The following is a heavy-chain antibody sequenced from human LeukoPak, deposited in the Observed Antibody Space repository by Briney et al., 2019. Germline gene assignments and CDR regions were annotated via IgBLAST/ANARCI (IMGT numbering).Heavy chain of an antibody. CDR2: INHSGST. CDR3: ARVRGYFDWLSYFDY. V-gene: IGHV4-34*01. D-gene: IGHD3-9*01. J-gene: IGHJ4*02. Sequence: SETLSLTCTVSGGSISSYYWSWIRQPPGKGLEWIGEINHSGSTNYNPSLKSRVTISVDTSKNQFSLKLSSVTAADTAVYYCARVRGYFDWLSYFDYWGQGTLVTVSS. CDR1: GGSISSYY.